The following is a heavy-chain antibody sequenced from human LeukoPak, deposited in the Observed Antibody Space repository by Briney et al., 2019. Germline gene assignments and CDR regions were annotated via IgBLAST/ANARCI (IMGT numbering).Heavy chain of an antibody. J-gene: IGHJ4*02. Sequence: GGSLRLSCAASGFTFSNSDMHWVRQSAGNGLEWVSAIGIAGDTYYSDSVKGRFTISRENAKNSLYLQMNSLRAGDTAVYYCARGGIAAAGTKPTDFDYWGQGTLVTVSS. CDR2: IGIAGDT. D-gene: IGHD6-13*01. CDR3: ARGGIAAAGTKPTDFDY. CDR1: GFTFSNSD. V-gene: IGHV3-13*01.